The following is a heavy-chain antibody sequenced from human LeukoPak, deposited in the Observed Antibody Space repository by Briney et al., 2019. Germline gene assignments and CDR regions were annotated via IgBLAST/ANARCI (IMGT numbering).Heavy chain of an antibody. CDR2: ISGSGGST. CDR1: GFTFSSYG. CDR3: AKADIVLMVYAIEGHAFDI. J-gene: IGHJ3*02. V-gene: IGHV3-23*01. D-gene: IGHD2-8*01. Sequence: GRSLRLSCAASGFTFSSYGMHWVRQAPGKGLEWVSAISGSGGSTYYADSVKGRFTISRDNSKNTLYLQMNSLRAEDTAVYYCAKADIVLMVYAIEGHAFDIWGQGTMVIVSS.